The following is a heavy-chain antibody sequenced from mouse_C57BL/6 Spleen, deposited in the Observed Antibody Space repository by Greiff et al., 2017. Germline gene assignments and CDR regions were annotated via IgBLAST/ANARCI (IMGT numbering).Heavy chain of an antibody. CDR3: ARCPNEYDSWFAY. CDR1: GYTFTDYN. CDR2: INPNNGGT. Sequence: VQLQQSGPELVKPGASVKMSCKASGYTFTDYNMHWVKQSHGKSLEWIGYINPNNGGTSYNQKFKGKATLTVNKSSSTAYMELRSLTSEDSAVYYCARCPNEYDSWFAYWGQGTLVTVSA. D-gene: IGHD2-4*01. J-gene: IGHJ3*01. V-gene: IGHV1-22*01.